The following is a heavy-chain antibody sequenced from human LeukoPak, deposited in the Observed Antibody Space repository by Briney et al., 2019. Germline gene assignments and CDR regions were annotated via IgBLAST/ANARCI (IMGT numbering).Heavy chain of an antibody. CDR1: GGTFSSYA. CDR3: ARSTVTTEGDFDY. J-gene: IGHJ4*02. V-gene: IGHV1-69*05. CDR2: IIPIFGTA. D-gene: IGHD4-17*01. Sequence: ASVKVSCKASGGTFSSYAISWVRQAPGQGLEWMGGIIPIFGTANYAQKFQGRVTMTRNTSISTAYMELSSLRSEDTAVYYCARSTVTTEGDFDYWGQGTLVTVSS.